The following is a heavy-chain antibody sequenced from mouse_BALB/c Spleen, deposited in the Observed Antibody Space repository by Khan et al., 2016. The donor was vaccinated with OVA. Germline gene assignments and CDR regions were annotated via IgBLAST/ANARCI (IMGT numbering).Heavy chain of an antibody. CDR3: ARGNYCGYYFDY. Sequence: EVQLKESGPGLVKPSQSLSLTCTVTGYSITSGYAWNWIRQFPGNKLEWMGYISYSGVTSYTPSIKSRISITRDTSKNQLFLQLNSVTTEDTATYYCARGNYCGYYFDYWGQGTTLTVSS. J-gene: IGHJ2*01. CDR1: GYSITSGYA. V-gene: IGHV3-2*02. D-gene: IGHD1-1*01. CDR2: ISYSGVT.